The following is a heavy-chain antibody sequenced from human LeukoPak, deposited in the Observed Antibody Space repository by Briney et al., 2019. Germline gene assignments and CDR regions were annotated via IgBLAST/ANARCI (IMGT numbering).Heavy chain of an antibody. Sequence: SETLSLTCTVSGGSISSYYWSWLRQPPGKGLEWIGYIYYSGSTNYNPSLKSRVTISVGTSKNQFSLKLSSVTAADTAVYYCASLYSSGWYGLFDYWGQGTLVTVSS. CDR3: ASLYSSGWYGLFDY. J-gene: IGHJ4*02. V-gene: IGHV4-59*08. D-gene: IGHD6-19*01. CDR2: IYYSGST. CDR1: GGSISSYY.